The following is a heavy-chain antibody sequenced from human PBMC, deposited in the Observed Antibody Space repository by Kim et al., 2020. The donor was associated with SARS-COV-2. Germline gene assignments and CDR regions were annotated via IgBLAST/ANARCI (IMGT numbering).Heavy chain of an antibody. J-gene: IGHJ4*02. D-gene: IGHD3-22*01. CDR3: AKHYYDSSAYLGYFDY. Sequence: SVKGRFTNTRDTSKNTLYLQMNSLRAEDTAVYYCAKHYYDSSAYLGYFDYWGQGTLVTVSS. V-gene: IGHV3-30*02.